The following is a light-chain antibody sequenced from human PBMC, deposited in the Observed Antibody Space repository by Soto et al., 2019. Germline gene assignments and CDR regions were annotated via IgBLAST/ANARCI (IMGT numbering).Light chain of an antibody. CDR2: WAS. CDR3: QQYYSTPFT. V-gene: IGKV4-1*01. CDR1: QSILYSFSNKNY. J-gene: IGKJ3*01. Sequence: DIVMTQSPDSLAVSLGERATINCKSSQSILYSFSNKNYLAWYQQKPGQPPKLPIYWASTRESGVPDRFSGSGSGTDFTLTISSLQAEDVAVYYCQQYYSTPFTFGPGTKVDFK.